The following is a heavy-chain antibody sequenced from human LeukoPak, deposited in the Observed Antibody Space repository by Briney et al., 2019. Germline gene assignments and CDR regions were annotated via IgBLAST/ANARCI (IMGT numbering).Heavy chain of an antibody. D-gene: IGHD2-15*01. CDR1: GGSISSSSYY. Sequence: SETLSLTCTVSGGSISSSSYYWGWIRQPPGKGLEWIGSIYYSGSTYYNPSLKSRVTISVDTSKNQFSLKLSSVTAADTAVYYCARGVVAATTGYNWFDPWGQGTLVTVSS. CDR3: ARGVVAATTGYNWFDP. V-gene: IGHV4-39*01. CDR2: IYYSGST. J-gene: IGHJ5*02.